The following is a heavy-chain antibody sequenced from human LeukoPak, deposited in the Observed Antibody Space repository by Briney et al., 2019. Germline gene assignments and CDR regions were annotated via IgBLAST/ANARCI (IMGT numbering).Heavy chain of an antibody. V-gene: IGHV1-2*02. CDR3: ATSERIQLWLLYDFDY. CDR2: INPNSGGT. CDR1: GYTFTGYY. J-gene: IGHJ4*02. D-gene: IGHD5-18*01. Sequence: ASVKVSCKACGYTFTGYYMHWVRQAPAQGREWVGWINPNSGGTNHAQKSQGRVTMTRDTSISTAYMELSRLRSDDTAVYYCATSERIQLWLLYDFDYWGQGTLVTVSS.